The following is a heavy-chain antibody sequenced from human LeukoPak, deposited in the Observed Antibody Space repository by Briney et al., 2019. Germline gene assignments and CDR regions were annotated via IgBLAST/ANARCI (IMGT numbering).Heavy chain of an antibody. J-gene: IGHJ2*01. V-gene: IGHV4-31*03. CDR2: IYYSGST. Sequence: SETLSLTCTVSGGSISSGGYYWSWIRQHPGKGLEWIGYIYYSGSTYYNPSLKSRVTISVDTSKNQFSLKLSSVTAADTAVYYCARNTLLRYFDWLSLGYFDLWGRGTLVTVSS. D-gene: IGHD3-9*01. CDR1: GGSISSGGYY. CDR3: ARNTLLRYFDWLSLGYFDL.